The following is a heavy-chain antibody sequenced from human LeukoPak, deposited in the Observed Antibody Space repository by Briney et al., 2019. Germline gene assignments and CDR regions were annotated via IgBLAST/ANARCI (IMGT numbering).Heavy chain of an antibody. CDR1: GDSISNYY. D-gene: IGHD5/OR15-5a*01. Sequence: PSETLSLTCTVSGDSISNYYWSWIRQPPGKGLEWIGNIYHSGITYYNHFNSSLKSRVTISIDTSKNQFSLRLTSVTAADTAVYFCATLVSTRYYFDYWGQGTLVTVSS. V-gene: IGHV4-59*04. CDR2: IYHSGIT. J-gene: IGHJ4*02. CDR3: ATLVSTRYYFDY.